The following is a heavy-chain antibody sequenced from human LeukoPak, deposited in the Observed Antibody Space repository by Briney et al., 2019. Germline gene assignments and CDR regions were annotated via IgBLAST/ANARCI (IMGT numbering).Heavy chain of an antibody. Sequence: GESLKISCEGSGGSFTKFWIGWVRQMPGKGLELMGIIYPADSDTRYSPSFQGQVTISADKSISTAYLQWSSLKPDDTAVYYCARDSCSGGGCHYWYFDLWGRGTLVTVSS. D-gene: IGHD2-15*01. CDR3: ARDSCSGGGCHYWYFDL. CDR2: IYPADSDT. CDR1: GGSFTKFW. V-gene: IGHV5-51*01. J-gene: IGHJ2*01.